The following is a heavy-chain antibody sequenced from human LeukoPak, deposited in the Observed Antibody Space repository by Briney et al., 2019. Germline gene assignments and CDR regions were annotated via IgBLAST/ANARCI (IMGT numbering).Heavy chain of an antibody. CDR1: GFTFSSYS. V-gene: IGHV3-48*04. CDR3: AKEGGYSYGSWLDY. CDR2: ISSSSSTI. J-gene: IGHJ4*02. Sequence: GGSLRLSRPASGFTFSSYSMHWVRQAPGKGLEWVSYISSSSSTIYYADSVKGRFTISRDNAKNTLYLQMNSLRAEDTAVYYCAKEGGYSYGSWLDYWGQGTLVTVSS. D-gene: IGHD5-18*01.